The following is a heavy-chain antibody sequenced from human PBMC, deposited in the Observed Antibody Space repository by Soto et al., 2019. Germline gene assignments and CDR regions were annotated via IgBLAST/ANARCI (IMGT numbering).Heavy chain of an antibody. D-gene: IGHD2-2*01. V-gene: IGHV1-3*01. Sequence: QVQLVQSGAEVQKPGASVKVPCKASGYTFSNYAVHWVRQAPGQRLEWMGWINAGNGNTRYSQKFQGRVTISRDTSARTVYMDLNGLRSEATAVYFCARGHLAVVPVASWFYYMDVWGNGTTVTVSS. CDR2: INAGNGNT. CDR3: ARGHLAVVPVASWFYYMDV. J-gene: IGHJ6*03. CDR1: GYTFSNYA.